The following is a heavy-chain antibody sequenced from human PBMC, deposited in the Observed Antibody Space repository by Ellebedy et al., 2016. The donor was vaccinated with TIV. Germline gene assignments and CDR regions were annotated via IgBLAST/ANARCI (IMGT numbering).Heavy chain of an antibody. CDR1: GGSISKFS. CDR3: ARFDYDVEGYYGLDV. D-gene: IGHD3-16*01. V-gene: IGHV4-59*01. CDR2: IFYSGDT. Sequence: GSLRLSXTVSGGSISKFSWTWIRQPPGKGLEWIGYIFYSGDTNYNPSLKGRVSMSVDTSKSQLSLTLTSVTAADTGVYYCARFDYDVEGYYGLDVWGQGTTVTVSS. J-gene: IGHJ6*02.